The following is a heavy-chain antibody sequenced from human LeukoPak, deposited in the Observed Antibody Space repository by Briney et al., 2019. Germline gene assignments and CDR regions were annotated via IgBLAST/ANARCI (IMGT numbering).Heavy chain of an antibody. D-gene: IGHD5-24*01. V-gene: IGHV1-8*03. J-gene: IGHJ4*02. Sequence: ASVKVSCKASGYTFSNNDINWVRQATGQGLEWMGWMNPITGNTGFAQNFQGRVTITADKSTSTAYMELSSLRSEDTAVYYCARTGGYKTFGIFYFDYWGQGTLVTVSS. CDR3: ARTGGYKTFGIFYFDY. CDR1: GYTFSNND. CDR2: MNPITGNT.